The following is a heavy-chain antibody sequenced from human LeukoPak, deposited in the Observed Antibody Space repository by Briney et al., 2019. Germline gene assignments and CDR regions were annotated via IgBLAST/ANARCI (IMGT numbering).Heavy chain of an antibody. D-gene: IGHD3-3*01. CDR1: GFTFSSYE. V-gene: IGHV3-66*01. Sequence: GGSLRLSCAASGFTFSSYEMSWVRQAPGKGLEWVSIIYSGDSTYYADSVKGRFTISRDNSKNTLYLQMNSLRAEDTAVYYCARVFWEKDGFIGAFDIWGQGTMVTVSS. CDR3: ARVFWEKDGFIGAFDI. CDR2: IYSGDST. J-gene: IGHJ3*02.